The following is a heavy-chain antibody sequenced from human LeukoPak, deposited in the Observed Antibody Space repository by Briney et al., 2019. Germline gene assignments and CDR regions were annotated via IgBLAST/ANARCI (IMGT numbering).Heavy chain of an antibody. Sequence: PGGSLRLSCAASGFTFRDYSMHWVRQAPGKGLEWVAVISYDGSNKYYADSVKGRFTISRDNSKNTLYLQMNSLRAEDTAVYYCAKDFVQECSSTSCYTGMFDYWGQGTLVTVSS. J-gene: IGHJ4*02. V-gene: IGHV3-30*04. D-gene: IGHD2-2*02. CDR1: GFTFRDYS. CDR2: ISYDGSNK. CDR3: AKDFVQECSSTSCYTGMFDY.